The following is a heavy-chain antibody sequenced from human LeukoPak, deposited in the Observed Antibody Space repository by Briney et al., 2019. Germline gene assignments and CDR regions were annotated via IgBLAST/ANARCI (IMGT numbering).Heavy chain of an antibody. CDR3: ARGGSYYVDY. CDR2: IWYDGSNK. D-gene: IGHD1-26*01. Sequence: PGGSLRLSCAAPGFTFSSYGMHWVRQAPGKGLEWVAVIWYDGSNKYYADSVKGRFTISRDNSKNTLYLQMNSLRAEDTAVYYCARGGSYYVDYWGQGTLVTVSS. J-gene: IGHJ4*02. V-gene: IGHV3-33*01. CDR1: GFTFSSYG.